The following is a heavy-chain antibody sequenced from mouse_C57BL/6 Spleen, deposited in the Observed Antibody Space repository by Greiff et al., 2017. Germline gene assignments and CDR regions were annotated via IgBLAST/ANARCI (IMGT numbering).Heavy chain of an antibody. D-gene: IGHD2-4*01. V-gene: IGHV1-55*01. Sequence: QVQLQQPGAELVKPGASVKMSCKASGYNFNSYWITWVKQRPGQGLEWIGGIYPGNGSTNYNEKFKSKATLTVDTSSSTAYMQLSSMTSEDSAVYYCARGGLRRGDYFDYWGQGTTLTVSS. CDR2: IYPGNGST. CDR3: ARGGLRRGDYFDY. J-gene: IGHJ2*01. CDR1: GYNFNSYW.